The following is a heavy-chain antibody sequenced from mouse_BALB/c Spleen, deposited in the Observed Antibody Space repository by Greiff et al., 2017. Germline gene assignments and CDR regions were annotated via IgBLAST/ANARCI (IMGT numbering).Heavy chain of an antibody. J-gene: IGHJ4*01. V-gene: IGHV5-9*03. CDR3: ARHYYGSSYYYAMDY. Sequence: EVKVVESGGGLVKPGGSLKLSCAASGFTFSSYTMSWVRQTPEKRLEWVATISSGGGNTYYPDSVKGRFTISRDNAKNNLYLQMSSLRSEDTALYYCARHYYGSSYYYAMDYWGQGTSVTVSS. D-gene: IGHD1-1*01. CDR1: GFTFSSYT. CDR2: ISSGGGNT.